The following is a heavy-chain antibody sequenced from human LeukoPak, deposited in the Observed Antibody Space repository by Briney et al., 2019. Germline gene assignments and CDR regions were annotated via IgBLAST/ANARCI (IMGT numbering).Heavy chain of an antibody. D-gene: IGHD3-10*01. J-gene: IGHJ4*02. CDR1: GFTVSNDY. Sequence: GSLRLSCAASGFTVSNDYMSWVRQAPGKGLEWVSVIYADGSTFYGDSVKGRFTISRDNSKNTVYLQMNSLRAEDTALYYCARGASYCDLWGQGTLVTVSS. V-gene: IGHV3-53*01. CDR3: ARGASYCDL. CDR2: IYADGST.